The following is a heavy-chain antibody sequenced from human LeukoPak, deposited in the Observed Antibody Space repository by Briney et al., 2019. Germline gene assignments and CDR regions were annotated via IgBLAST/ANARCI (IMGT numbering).Heavy chain of an antibody. CDR2: ISAYNGNT. V-gene: IGHV1-18*01. J-gene: IGHJ4*02. CDR1: GYTFTSYG. CDR3: ARGGSRYCSSTSCYTVALFDY. Sequence: ASVEVSCKASGYTFTSYGISWVRQAPGQGLEWMGWISAYNGNTNYAQKLQGRVTMTTDTSTSTAYMELRSLRSDDTAVYYCARGGSRYCSSTSCYTVALFDYWGQGTLVTVSS. D-gene: IGHD2-2*02.